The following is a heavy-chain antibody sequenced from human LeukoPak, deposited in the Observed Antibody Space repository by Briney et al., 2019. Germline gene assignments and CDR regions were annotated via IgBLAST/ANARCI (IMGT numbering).Heavy chain of an antibody. J-gene: IGHJ5*02. CDR1: GGSFSGYY. V-gene: IGHV4-34*01. CDR3: ARGLTILGVVNGDNWFDP. D-gene: IGHD3-3*01. CDR2: INHSGST. Sequence: SETLSLTCAVYGGSFSGYYWSWIRQPPGKGLEWIGEINHSGSTNYNPSLKSRVTISVDTSKNQFSLKLSSVTAADTAVYYCARGLTILGVVNGDNWFDPWGQGTLVTVSS.